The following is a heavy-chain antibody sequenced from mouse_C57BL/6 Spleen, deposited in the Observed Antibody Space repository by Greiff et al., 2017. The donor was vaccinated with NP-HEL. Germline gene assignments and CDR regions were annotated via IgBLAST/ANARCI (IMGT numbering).Heavy chain of an antibody. D-gene: IGHD1-1*01. Sequence: VQLQQSGAELARPGASVKLSCKASGYTFTSYGISWVKQRTGQGLEWIGEIYPRSGNTYYNEKFKGKATLTADKSSSTAYMGLRSLTSEVSAVYFCARGVTTVVAPMDYWGQGTSVTVSS. J-gene: IGHJ4*01. V-gene: IGHV1-81*01. CDR1: GYTFTSYG. CDR3: ARGVTTVVAPMDY. CDR2: IYPRSGNT.